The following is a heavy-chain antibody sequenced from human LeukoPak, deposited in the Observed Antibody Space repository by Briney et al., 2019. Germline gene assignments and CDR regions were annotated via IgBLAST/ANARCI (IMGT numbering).Heavy chain of an antibody. Sequence: SETLSLTCAVYGGSFSGYYWSWIRQPPGKGLELSGEINHSGSTNYNPSLKSRVTISVDTSKNQFSLKLSSVTAADTAVYYCARGRLRYFDWLLSPDFDYWGQGTLVTVSS. V-gene: IGHV4-34*01. CDR3: ARGRLRYFDWLLSPDFDY. CDR1: GGSFSGYY. D-gene: IGHD3-9*01. J-gene: IGHJ4*02. CDR2: INHSGST.